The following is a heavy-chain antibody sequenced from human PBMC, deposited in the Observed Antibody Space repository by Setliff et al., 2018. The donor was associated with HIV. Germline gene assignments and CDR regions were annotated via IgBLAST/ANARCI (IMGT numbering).Heavy chain of an antibody. CDR3: SRARVDGAGYDAFDM. CDR1: GFTFSNAW. D-gene: IGHD1-26*01. J-gene: IGHJ3*02. V-gene: IGHV3-15*01. CDR2: IKSKTDGGTT. Sequence: KPGGSLRLSCAASGFTFSNAWMNWVRQAPGKGLEWVGRIKSKTDGGTTDYAAPVKGRFTISRDDSKNTLYLQMNSPKTEDTAVYYCSRARVDGAGYDAFDMWGQGTMVTVSS.